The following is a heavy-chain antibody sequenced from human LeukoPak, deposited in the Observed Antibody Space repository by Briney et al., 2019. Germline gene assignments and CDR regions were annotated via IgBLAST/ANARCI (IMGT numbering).Heavy chain of an antibody. D-gene: IGHD3-3*01. CDR3: ARAKGPRFLEWLLNWFDP. Sequence: ASVMVSCKASGYTFTGYYMHWVRQAPGQGLEWMGWINPNSGGTNYAQKFQGRVTMTRDTSISTAYMELSRLRSDDTAVYYCARAKGPRFLEWLLNWFDPWGQGTLVTVSS. J-gene: IGHJ5*02. V-gene: IGHV1-2*02. CDR1: GYTFTGYY. CDR2: INPNSGGT.